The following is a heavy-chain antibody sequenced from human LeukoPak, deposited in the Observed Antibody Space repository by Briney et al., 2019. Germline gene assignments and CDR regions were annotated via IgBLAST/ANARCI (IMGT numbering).Heavy chain of an antibody. CDR2: IYTGGST. CDR1: GGSISSYY. CDR3: ARESPVGWYFDY. V-gene: IGHV4-4*07. J-gene: IGHJ4*02. Sequence: SETLSLTCTVSGGSISSYYWSWIRQPAGKGLEWIGRIYTGGSTNYNPSLKSRVTMSVDTSKNQFSLKLSSVTAADTAVYYCARESPVGWYFDYWGQGTLVTVSS. D-gene: IGHD2-15*01.